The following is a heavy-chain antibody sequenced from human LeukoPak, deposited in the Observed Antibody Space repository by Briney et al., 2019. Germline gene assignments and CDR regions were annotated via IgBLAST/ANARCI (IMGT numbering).Heavy chain of an antibody. CDR2: IYYSGST. CDR1: GGSISSYY. J-gene: IGHJ4*02. D-gene: IGHD5-18*01. CDR3: ARGVRGYSYGPSYYFDY. V-gene: IGHV4-59*01. Sequence: SETLSLTCTVSGGSISSYYWSWIRQPPGKGLEWIGYIYYSGSTNYNPSLKSRVTISVDTSKNQFSLKLSSVTAADTAVYYCARGVRGYSYGPSYYFDYWGQGTLVTVSS.